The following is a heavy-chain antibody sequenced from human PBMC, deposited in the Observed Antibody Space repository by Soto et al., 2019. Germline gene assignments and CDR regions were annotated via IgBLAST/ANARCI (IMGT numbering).Heavy chain of an antibody. J-gene: IGHJ4*02. D-gene: IGHD4-17*01. CDR1: GGSISSGGFY. Sequence: SETLSLTCTVSGGSISSGGFYWSWIRQHPGKGLEWIGHIYYSGSTYYNPSLQRRVTMSRDTSQNQFSLKLSSVTAADTAVYYCARDRGRLGFFDYWGQGTLVTVSS. V-gene: IGHV4-31*03. CDR2: IYYSGST. CDR3: ARDRGRLGFFDY.